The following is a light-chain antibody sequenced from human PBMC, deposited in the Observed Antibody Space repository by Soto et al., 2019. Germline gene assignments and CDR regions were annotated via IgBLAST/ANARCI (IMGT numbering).Light chain of an antibody. J-gene: IGLJ1*01. V-gene: IGLV2-14*03. CDR1: SSDIGAYEY. CDR3: LSHTTSRTYV. Sequence: QSVLTQPAYVSGSPGQSITISCSGTSSDIGAYEYVSWYQQHPVKPPKLMIYNINNRPSGVSYRFSGSKSGNTASLTISRLQTEYEADYYCLSHTTSRTYVFGPGTKLTVL. CDR2: NIN.